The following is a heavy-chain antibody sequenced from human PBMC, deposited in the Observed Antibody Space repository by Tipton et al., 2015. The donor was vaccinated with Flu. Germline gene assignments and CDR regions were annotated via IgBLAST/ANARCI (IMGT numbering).Heavy chain of an antibody. CDR1: GGSLSGYY. D-gene: IGHD3-10*01. J-gene: IGHJ4*02. V-gene: IGHV4-4*07. CDR2: IYTSGNT. Sequence: TLSLTCNVSGGSLSGYYWSWIRQPAGKGLEWIGRIYTSGNTNYSPSLKSRVTMSVDTSKNQFSLQLNSVTAEDTAVYYCARSPSYSGSGIYPYYFDDWGQGTLVTVSS. CDR3: ARSPSYSGSGIYPYYFDD.